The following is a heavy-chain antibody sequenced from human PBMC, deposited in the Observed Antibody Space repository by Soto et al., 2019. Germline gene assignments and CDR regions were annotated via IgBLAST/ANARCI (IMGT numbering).Heavy chain of an antibody. CDR2: ILTGGGT. J-gene: IGHJ4*02. V-gene: IGHV3-53*01. CDR1: GFTVSSSY. D-gene: IGHD3-10*01. Sequence: PGWSLRLSCATSGFTVSSSYMSWVRQAPGMGLEWVAAILTGGGTHYADSVKGRFTISRDNSQNTVHLQMNSLRGEDTATYYCVRGYWRLGESYYCDYCGQGTLGIVSS. CDR3: VRGYWRLGESYYCDY.